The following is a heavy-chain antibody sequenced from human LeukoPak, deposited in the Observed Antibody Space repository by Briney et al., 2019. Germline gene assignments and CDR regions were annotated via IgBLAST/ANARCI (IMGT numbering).Heavy chain of an antibody. J-gene: IGHJ4*02. Sequence: GRSLRLSCAASGFTFSSYAMSWVRQAPGKGLEWVSAISGSGGSTYYADSVKGRFTISRDNSKNTLYLQMNSLRAEDTAVYYCASSPEYSSSPEYFDYWGQGTLVTVSS. CDR3: ASSPEYSSSPEYFDY. D-gene: IGHD6-6*01. V-gene: IGHV3-23*01. CDR1: GFTFSSYA. CDR2: ISGSGGST.